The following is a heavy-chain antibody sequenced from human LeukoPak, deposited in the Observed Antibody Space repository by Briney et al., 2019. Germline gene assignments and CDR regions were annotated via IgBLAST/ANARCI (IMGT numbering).Heavy chain of an antibody. Sequence: ASVKVSCKASGGTFSSYAISWVRQAPGQGLEWMGGIIPIFGTANYAQKFQGRVTITADESTSTAYMELSSLRSEDTAVYYCARDHRDAFDIWGQGTMVAASS. CDR1: GGTFSSYA. V-gene: IGHV1-69*13. CDR3: ARDHRDAFDI. J-gene: IGHJ3*02. CDR2: IIPIFGTA.